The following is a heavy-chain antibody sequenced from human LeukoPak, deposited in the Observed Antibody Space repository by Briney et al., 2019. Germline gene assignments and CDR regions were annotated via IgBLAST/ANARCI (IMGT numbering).Heavy chain of an antibody. CDR3: VTYSSSWAWFDP. V-gene: IGHV4-39*01. J-gene: IGHJ5*01. CDR1: GGSIISSSYY. CDR2: IYYSGST. Sequence: SETLSLTCTVSGGSIISSSYYWGWIRQPPGKGLECIGSIYYSGSTYYNPSLKSRVTISVDTSKNQFSLKLSSVTAADTAVYYCVTYSSSWAWFDPWGQGTLVTVSS. D-gene: IGHD6-13*01.